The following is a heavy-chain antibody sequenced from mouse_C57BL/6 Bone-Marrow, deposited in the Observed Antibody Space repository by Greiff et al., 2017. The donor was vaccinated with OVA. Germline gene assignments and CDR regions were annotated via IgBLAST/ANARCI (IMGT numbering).Heavy chain of an antibody. D-gene: IGHD2-5*01. CDR3: ARHGSNYVAWFAY. V-gene: IGHV5-6*01. Sequence: EVKVVESGGDLVKPGGSLKLSCAASGFTFSSYGMSWVRQTPDKRLEWVATISSGGSYTYYPDSVKGRFTISSDNAKNTLYLQMSSLKSEDTAMYYCARHGSNYVAWFAYWGQGTLVTVSA. CDR2: ISSGGSYT. J-gene: IGHJ3*01. CDR1: GFTFSSYG.